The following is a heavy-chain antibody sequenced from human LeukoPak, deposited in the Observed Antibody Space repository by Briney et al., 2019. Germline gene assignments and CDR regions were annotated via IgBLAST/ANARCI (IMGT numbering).Heavy chain of an antibody. CDR3: AKLAGTAPFDY. D-gene: IGHD1-1*01. V-gene: IGHV3-30*02. Sequence: PGGSLRLSCAASGFTFSSYGMHWVRQTPGKGLAWVAFIRYDGSNKNYSDSVKGRFTISRDNSKNTLYLQMNSLRAEDTAVYYCAKLAGTAPFDYWGQGTLVTVSS. J-gene: IGHJ4*02. CDR2: IRYDGSNK. CDR1: GFTFSSYG.